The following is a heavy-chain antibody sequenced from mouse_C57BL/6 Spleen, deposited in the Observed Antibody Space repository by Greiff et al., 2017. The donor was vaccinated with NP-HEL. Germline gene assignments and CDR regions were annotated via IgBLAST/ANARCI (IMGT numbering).Heavy chain of an antibody. CDR2: ISYDGSN. J-gene: IGHJ4*01. V-gene: IGHV3-6*01. Sequence: EVQLQQSGPGLVKPSQSLSLTCSVTGYSITSGYYWNWIRQFPGNKLEWMGYISYDGSNNYNPSLKNRISITRDTSKNQFFLKLNSVTTEDTATYYCASADYDGDYYAMDYWGQGTSVTVSS. CDR3: ASADYDGDYYAMDY. D-gene: IGHD2-4*01. CDR1: GYSITSGYY.